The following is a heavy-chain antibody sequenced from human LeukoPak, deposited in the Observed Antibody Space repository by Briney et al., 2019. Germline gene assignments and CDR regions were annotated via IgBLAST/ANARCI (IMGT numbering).Heavy chain of an antibody. CDR2: IKQDGSEK. D-gene: IGHD5-18*01. CDR1: GFTFSSYW. Sequence: GGSLRLSCAASGFTFSSYWMSWVRQAPGKGLEWVANIKQDGSEKYYVDSVKGRFTISRDNAKNSLYLQMNSLRAEDTAVYYCARGDGGYSYGYYANDAFDIWGQGTMVTVSS. J-gene: IGHJ3*02. CDR3: ARGDGGYSYGYYANDAFDI. V-gene: IGHV3-7*03.